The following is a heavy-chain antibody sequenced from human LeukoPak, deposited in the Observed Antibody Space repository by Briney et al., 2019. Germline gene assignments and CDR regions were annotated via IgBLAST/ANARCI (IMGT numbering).Heavy chain of an antibody. V-gene: IGHV3-NL1*01. CDR1: GFTFSSYG. CDR2: IYSGGST. CDR3: AKSPVSSCRGSFCYPFDY. D-gene: IGHD2-15*01. J-gene: IGHJ4*02. Sequence: GGSLRLSCAASGFTFSSYGMHWVRQAPGKGLEWVSVIYSGGSTYYADSVKGRFTISRDNSRNTLYLQMSTLRAEDTAVYFCAKSPVSSCRGSFCYPFDYWGQGNLVTVSS.